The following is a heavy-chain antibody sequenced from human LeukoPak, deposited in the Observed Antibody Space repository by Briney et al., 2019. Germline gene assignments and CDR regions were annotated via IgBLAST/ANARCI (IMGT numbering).Heavy chain of an antibody. V-gene: IGHV4-34*01. J-gene: IGHJ5*02. Sequence: SETLSLTCEVYGGSLRGYYWSWIRQPPGKGLEWIGEINHSGSTNYNPSLESRVTISADTSKIQFYLKVTSVTAADTAVYYCARSVSGSYYDRFDPWGQGTLVTVSS. CDR1: GGSLRGYY. CDR2: INHSGST. D-gene: IGHD1-26*01. CDR3: ARSVSGSYYDRFDP.